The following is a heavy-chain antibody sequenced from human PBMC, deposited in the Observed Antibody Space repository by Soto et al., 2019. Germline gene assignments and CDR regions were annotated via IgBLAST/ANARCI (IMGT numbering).Heavy chain of an antibody. J-gene: IGHJ4*02. Sequence: SETLSLTCTVSGGSVSSDTYYWIWIRQTPGKRLEWIGFIRSGAITNYKPSLKSRVTISVDASKNHFSLKLNSVTAAYTAVYYWARGYFDSRGSIDSWGQGTLVTVSS. CDR2: IRSGAIT. V-gene: IGHV4-61*03. D-gene: IGHD3-22*01. CDR1: GGSVSSDTYY. CDR3: ARGYFDSRGSIDS.